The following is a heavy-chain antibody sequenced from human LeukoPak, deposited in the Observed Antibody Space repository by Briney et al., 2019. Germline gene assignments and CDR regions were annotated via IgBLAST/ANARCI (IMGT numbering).Heavy chain of an antibody. CDR1: GFVFSIYT. Sequence: GGSLRLSCSASGFVFSIYTMYWVRQAPGKGPEYVSTIIGSGNGGSIYYADSVKGRFTISRDSSKNTLFLHMNTLRAEDTAIYYCAKDRTVGASYWYFALWGRGTLVTVSS. D-gene: IGHD1-26*01. J-gene: IGHJ2*01. V-gene: IGHV3-64*04. CDR2: IIGSGNGGSI. CDR3: AKDRTVGASYWYFAL.